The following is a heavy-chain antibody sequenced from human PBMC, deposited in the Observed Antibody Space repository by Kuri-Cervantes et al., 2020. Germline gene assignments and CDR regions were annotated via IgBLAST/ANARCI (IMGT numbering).Heavy chain of an antibody. D-gene: IGHD5-18*01. J-gene: IGHJ6*03. CDR1: GYTFTSYA. Sequence: SVKVSCKASGYTFTSYAMHWVRQAPGQALEWMGWITPFNGNTNYAQKFQDRVTITRDRSMSTAYMELSSLRSEDTAVYYCARVLPYSYGFYYMDVWGKGTTVTVSS. CDR3: ARVLPYSYGFYYMDV. CDR2: ITPFNGNT. V-gene: IGHV1-45*02.